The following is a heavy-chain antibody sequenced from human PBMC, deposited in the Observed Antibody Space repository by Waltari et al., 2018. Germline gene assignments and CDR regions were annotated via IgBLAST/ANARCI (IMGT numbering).Heavy chain of an antibody. CDR1: GFNLPSYA. D-gene: IGHD3-10*01. CDR3: AKDQYTSSRRGFDS. J-gene: IGHJ4*02. CDR2: ISGSAGST. V-gene: IGHV3-23*01. Sequence: EVQLSESGGGLVQPWGSLRLAYAAAGFNLPSYAMSWVRQAPGKGLGWVSTISGSAGSTYYADSVKGRFTISRDISKNTLFLQMNSLRAEDTALYSCAKDQYTSSRRGFDSWGQGTLVTVSS.